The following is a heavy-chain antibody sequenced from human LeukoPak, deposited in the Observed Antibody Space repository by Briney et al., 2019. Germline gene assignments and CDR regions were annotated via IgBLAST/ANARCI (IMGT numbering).Heavy chain of an antibody. Sequence: PSETLSLTCTVSGYAISSGYYRGWIRQPPGKGLEWIGSIFHSGSIYYNPSLKSRVTISVDTSKNQFSLKLSSVTAADTALFYCARSSFAPTNIYSYFDYWGQGTLVTVSS. D-gene: IGHD2-15*01. CDR1: GYAISSGYY. V-gene: IGHV4-38-2*02. CDR2: IFHSGSI. CDR3: ARSSFAPTNIYSYFDY. J-gene: IGHJ4*02.